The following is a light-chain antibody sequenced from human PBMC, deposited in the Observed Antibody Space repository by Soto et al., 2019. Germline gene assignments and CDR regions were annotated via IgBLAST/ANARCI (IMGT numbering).Light chain of an antibody. CDR3: QQSYSTPHT. Sequence: DIQMTQSPSSLTASVVDRVTITCGASQSISSFLNWYQQKPGKAPKLLIYAASSLQSGVPSRFSGSGSGTDFTLTISSLQPEDFATYYCQQSYSTPHTFGQGTRLEIK. V-gene: IGKV1-39*01. J-gene: IGKJ5*01. CDR1: QSISSF. CDR2: AAS.